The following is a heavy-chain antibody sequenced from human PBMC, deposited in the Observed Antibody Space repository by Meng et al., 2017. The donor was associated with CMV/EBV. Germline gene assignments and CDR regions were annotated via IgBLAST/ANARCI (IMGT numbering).Heavy chain of an antibody. D-gene: IGHD3-22*01. CDR1: GGTFSSYT. V-gene: IGHV5-51*01. J-gene: IGHJ6*02. Sequence: KVSCKASGGTFSSYTISWVRQAPGQGLEWMGIIYPGDSDTRYSPSFQGQVTISADKSISTAYLQWSSLKASDTAMYYCATTLDYYDSSGYPLYYYYGMDVWGQGTTVTVSS. CDR3: ATTLDYYDSSGYPLYYYYGMDV. CDR2: IYPGDSDT.